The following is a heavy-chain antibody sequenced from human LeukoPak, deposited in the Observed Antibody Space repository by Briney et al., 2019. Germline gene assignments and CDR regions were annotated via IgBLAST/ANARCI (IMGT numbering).Heavy chain of an antibody. CDR3: ARDGHYGDYPRWFDP. CDR2: ISSSSSYI. J-gene: IGHJ5*02. Sequence: GGSLRLSCAASGFTFSSYSMNWVRQAPGKGLEWVSSISSSSSYIYYADSVKGRFTITRDNAKNSLCLQMNSLRAEDTAVYYCARDGHYGDYPRWFDPWGQGTLVTVSS. V-gene: IGHV3-21*01. CDR1: GFTFSSYS. D-gene: IGHD4-17*01.